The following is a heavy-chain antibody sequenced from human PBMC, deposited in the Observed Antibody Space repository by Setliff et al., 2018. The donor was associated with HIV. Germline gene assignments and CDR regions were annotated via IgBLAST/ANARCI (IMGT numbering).Heavy chain of an antibody. CDR3: ATTVYCTNGVGLDAFDI. V-gene: IGHV1-2*06. D-gene: IGHD2-8*01. J-gene: IGHJ3*02. CDR1: GYTFTAYF. CDR2: IIPNSGGT. Sequence: ASVKVSCKASGYTFTAYFMHWVRQAPGQGLQWMGRIIPNSGGTNYAQKFQGRVTMTRDTSISTAYMGLSRLRADDTAVYYCATTVYCTNGVGLDAFDIWGQGTRVT.